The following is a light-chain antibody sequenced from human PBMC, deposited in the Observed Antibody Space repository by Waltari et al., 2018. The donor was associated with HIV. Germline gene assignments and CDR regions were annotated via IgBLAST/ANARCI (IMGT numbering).Light chain of an antibody. CDR3: SSYTSSHTQV. V-gene: IGLV2-14*03. Sequence: QSALTPPASASGSPGQSITTSCTGTSSAVGPSHYASWYQQHPGKSPKCMIYDVNTRPSGVSNRFSGSKSGNTASLTISGLQAEDEADYYCSSYTSSHTQVFGSGTKVTVL. J-gene: IGLJ1*01. CDR2: DVN. CDR1: SSAVGPSHY.